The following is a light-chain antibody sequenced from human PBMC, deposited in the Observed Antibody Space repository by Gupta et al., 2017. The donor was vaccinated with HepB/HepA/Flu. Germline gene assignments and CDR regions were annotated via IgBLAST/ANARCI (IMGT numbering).Light chain of an antibody. CDR2: EVT. Sequence: QSALTQPASVSGSPGPSITFSCTGTSSNVAYYHRVSWYQQGPGKAPKLMIFEVTKRTSGVSDRFSGSKSGNTASLTISGRQAEDEADYHCCSYAGSSTYVFGPGTKVTVL. J-gene: IGLJ1*01. V-gene: IGLV2-23*02. CDR3: CSYAGSSTYV. CDR1: SSNVAYYHR.